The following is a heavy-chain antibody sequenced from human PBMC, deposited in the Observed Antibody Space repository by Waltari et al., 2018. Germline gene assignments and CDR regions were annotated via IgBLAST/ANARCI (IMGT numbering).Heavy chain of an antibody. CDR1: GFTFSSYG. J-gene: IGHJ3*02. D-gene: IGHD2-2*01. CDR2: IGYGGSNK. V-gene: IGHV3-33*01. Sequence: QVQLVESGGGVVQPGRSLRLSCAASGFTFSSYGMHWVRQAPGKGLEWVAVIGYGGSNKYYADAGKGRFTISRDNSKNTLYLQMNSLRAEDTAVYYCARGEIVVVPAAMRDGAFDIWGQGTMVTVSS. CDR3: ARGEIVVVPAAMRDGAFDI.